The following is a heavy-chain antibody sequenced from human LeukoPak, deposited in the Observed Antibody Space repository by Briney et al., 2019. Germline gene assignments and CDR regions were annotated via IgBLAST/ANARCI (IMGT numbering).Heavy chain of an antibody. CDR1: GGSISSYY. J-gene: IGHJ6*02. Sequence: SETLSLTCTVSGGSISSYYWSWIRQPPGKGLEWIGYIYYSGSTNYNPSLKSRVTISVDASKNQFSLKLSSVTAADTAVYYCARDRGSSDSRGYYYYYGMDVWGQGTTVTVSS. CDR3: ARDRGSSDSRGYYYYYGMDV. CDR2: IYYSGST. V-gene: IGHV4-59*01. D-gene: IGHD2-2*01.